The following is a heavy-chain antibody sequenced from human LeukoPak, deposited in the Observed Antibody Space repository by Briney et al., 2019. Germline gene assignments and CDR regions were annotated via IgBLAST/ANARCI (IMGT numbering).Heavy chain of an antibody. V-gene: IGHV3-23*01. CDR2: ISGSGGST. J-gene: IGHJ6*02. CDR3: AKPTTMIVVVVGMDV. Sequence: PGGSLRLSCAASGFAFSSYAMSWVRQAPGKGLEWVSAISGSGGSTYYADSVKGRFTISRDNSKNTLYLQMNSLRAEDTAVYYCAKPTTMIVVVVGMDVWGQGTTVTVSS. D-gene: IGHD3-22*01. CDR1: GFAFSSYA.